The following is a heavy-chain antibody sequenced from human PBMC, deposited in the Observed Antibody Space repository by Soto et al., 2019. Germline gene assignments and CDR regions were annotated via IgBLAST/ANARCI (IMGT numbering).Heavy chain of an antibody. CDR1: GYSISSSNW. J-gene: IGHJ6*03. V-gene: IGHV4-28*01. Sequence: ASETLSLTRAVSGYSISSSNWWGWIRQPPGKGLEWIGYIYYSGSTYYNPSLKSRVTMSVDTSKNQFSLKLSSVTAVDTAVYYCARIPAYYDILTGYIDYYYMDVWGKGTTVTVSS. D-gene: IGHD3-9*01. CDR2: IYYSGST. CDR3: ARIPAYYDILTGYIDYYYMDV.